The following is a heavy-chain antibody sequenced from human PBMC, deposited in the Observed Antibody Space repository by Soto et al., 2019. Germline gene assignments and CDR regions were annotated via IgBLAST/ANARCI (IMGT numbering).Heavy chain of an antibody. CDR3: ARDPEAGWNYWYFDL. V-gene: IGHV1-2*02. D-gene: IGHD1-1*01. Sequence: ASVKVSCKASGYTFTGYYMHWVRQAPGQGLEWMGWINPNSGGTSYAQKFQGRVTMTRDTSISTAYMELSRLRSDDTAVYYCARDPEAGWNYWYFDLWGRGTLVTVSS. CDR2: INPNSGGT. J-gene: IGHJ2*01. CDR1: GYTFTGYY.